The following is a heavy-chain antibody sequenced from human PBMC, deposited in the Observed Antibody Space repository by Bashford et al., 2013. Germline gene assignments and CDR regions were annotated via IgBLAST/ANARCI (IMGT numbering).Heavy chain of an antibody. CDR2: LYSGGTT. D-gene: IGHD3-22*01. CDR3: ARDAAGPRAYSFDSTGYPPGAALGY. J-gene: IGHJ4*02. Sequence: GGSLRLSCAVSGFTVSSNYMAWVRQAPGKGLEWVSGLYSGGTTYYADSVKGRFTISRDSSKNTLYLQMNSLRAEDTAVYYCARDAAGPRAYSFDSTGYPPGAALGYWGQGTLVTVSS. CDR1: GFTVSSNY. V-gene: IGHV3-53*01.